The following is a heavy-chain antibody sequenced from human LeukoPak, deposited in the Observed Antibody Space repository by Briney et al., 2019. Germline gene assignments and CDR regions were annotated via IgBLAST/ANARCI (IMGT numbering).Heavy chain of an antibody. D-gene: IGHD2-21*01. V-gene: IGHV3-7*01. CDR1: GFSFSDSW. CDR3: TYDHFDS. J-gene: IGHJ4*02. Sequence: GGSLRLSCGASGFSFSDSWMSWVRQPPGRGPEWVASIKPDGSETYTVDAVQGRFIISRDNTKNSLSLQMNSLRGDDTAVYYCTYDHFDSWGQGTLVTVSS. CDR2: IKPDGSET.